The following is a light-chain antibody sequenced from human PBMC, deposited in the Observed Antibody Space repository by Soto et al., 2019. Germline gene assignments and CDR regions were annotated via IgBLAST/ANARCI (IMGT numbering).Light chain of an antibody. CDR3: VLYMGSGISI. CDR1: SGSVSTNYY. J-gene: IGLJ2*01. V-gene: IGLV8-61*01. CDR2: STN. Sequence: QAVVTQETSLSVSPGGTVTLTCGLNSGSVSTNYYPSWYQQTPGQAPRTLIYSTNTRSSGVPDRFSGSFLGNKAALTITGAQADDESNYYCVLYMGSGISIFGGGNKLTVL.